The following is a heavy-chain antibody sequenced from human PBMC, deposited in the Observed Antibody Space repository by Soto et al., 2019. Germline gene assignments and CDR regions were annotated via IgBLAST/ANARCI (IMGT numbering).Heavy chain of an antibody. Sequence: GGSLRLSCAASGFTFSSYAMSWVRQAAGKGLEWVSAISGSGGSTYYADSVKGRFTISRDNSQNTLYLPMNSLRAEDTAVYYCAKGGYSSSWYKFWGHGTLVTVSS. J-gene: IGHJ4*01. CDR1: GFTFSSYA. V-gene: IGHV3-23*01. CDR3: AKGGYSSSWYKF. D-gene: IGHD6-13*01. CDR2: ISGSGGST.